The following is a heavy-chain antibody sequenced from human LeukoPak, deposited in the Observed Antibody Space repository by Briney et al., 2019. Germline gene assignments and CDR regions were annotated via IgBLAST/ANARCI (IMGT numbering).Heavy chain of an antibody. D-gene: IGHD2-15*01. J-gene: IGHJ2*01. V-gene: IGHV3-48*02. CDR1: GFTFSSYS. Sequence: PGGSLRLSCAASGFTFSSYSMDWVRQAPGKGLEWVSYTSSSSSTIKYADSVRGRFTISRDNAENSLYLQMNSLRDEDTAVYYCARARGTGWYFDLWGRGTLVIVSS. CDR3: ARARGTGWYFDL. CDR2: TSSSSSTI.